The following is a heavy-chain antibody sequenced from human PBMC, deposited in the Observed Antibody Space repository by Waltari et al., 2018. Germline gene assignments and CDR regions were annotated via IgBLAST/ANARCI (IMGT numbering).Heavy chain of an antibody. V-gene: IGHV4-59*01. CDR2: IYYTGST. CDR3: ARGGGGDWEWFDP. CDR1: GGYISGFY. Sequence: QVQLQESGPSLLKPSETLSLICTVSGGYISGFYWSWVRQPPGKGLDWIGYIYYTGSTNFNPPLKSRVTLSVDTAKNQFYLKLSSVTAADTAFYYCARGGGGDWEWFDPWGQGTLVTVSS. J-gene: IGHJ5*02. D-gene: IGHD2-21*02.